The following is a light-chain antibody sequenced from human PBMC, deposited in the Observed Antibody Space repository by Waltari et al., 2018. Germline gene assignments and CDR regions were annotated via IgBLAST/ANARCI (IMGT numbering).Light chain of an antibody. Sequence: DLVMTQSPDSLSVSLGERATINRKSSHSILYSSNNQNYLACYQQKPGQPPNLLLYWASTRESGVPDRFSGSGSGTDFTLTISSLQAEDVAVYYCQQYYTAPYTFGQGTKLEIK. V-gene: IGKV4-1*01. J-gene: IGKJ2*01. CDR2: WAS. CDR3: QQYYTAPYT. CDR1: HSILYSSNNQNY.